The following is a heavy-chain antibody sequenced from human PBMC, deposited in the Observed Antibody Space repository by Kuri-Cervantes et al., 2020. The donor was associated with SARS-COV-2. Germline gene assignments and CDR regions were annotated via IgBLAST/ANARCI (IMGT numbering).Heavy chain of an antibody. CDR2: INPNSGGT. CDR3: ARASRGEQLVDY. J-gene: IGHJ4*02. CDR1: GYTFTGYY. Sequence: ASVKVSCKASGYTFTGYYMHWVRQAPGQGLEWMGWINPNSGGTNYAQKVQGRVTMTRDTSISTAYMELSSLRSEDTAVYYCARASRGEQLVDYWGQGTLVTVSS. V-gene: IGHV1-2*02. D-gene: IGHD6-13*01.